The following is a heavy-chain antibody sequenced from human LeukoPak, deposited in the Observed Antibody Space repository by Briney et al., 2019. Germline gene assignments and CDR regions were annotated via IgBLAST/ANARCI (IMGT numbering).Heavy chain of an antibody. CDR1: GYSFTSYW. V-gene: IGHV5-51*01. CDR3: ARVSSSWDPHGWFDP. CDR2: IYPGDSDT. Sequence: GESLKISCKGSGYSFTSYWIGWVRQMPGKGLEWMGIIYPGDSDTRYSPSFQGQVTISADKSISTAYLQWSSLKASDTAMYYCARVSSSWDPHGWFDPWGQGTLVTVSS. J-gene: IGHJ5*02. D-gene: IGHD6-13*01.